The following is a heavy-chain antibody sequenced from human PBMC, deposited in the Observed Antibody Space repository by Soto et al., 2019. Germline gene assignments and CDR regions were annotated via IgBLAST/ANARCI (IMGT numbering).Heavy chain of an antibody. J-gene: IGHJ6*02. CDR3: ARDGFQSSYYYYGMDV. CDR1: GYTFTGYY. CDR2: INPNSGGT. V-gene: IGHV1-2*02. Sequence: ASVKVSCKASGYTFTGYYMHWVRQAPGQGLEWMGWINPNSGGTNYAQKFQGRVTMTGDTSISTAYMELSRLRSDDTAVYYCARDGFQSSYYYYGMDVWGQGTTVTVSS.